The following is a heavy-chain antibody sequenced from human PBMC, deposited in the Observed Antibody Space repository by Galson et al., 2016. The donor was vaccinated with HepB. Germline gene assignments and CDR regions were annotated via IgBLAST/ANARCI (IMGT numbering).Heavy chain of an antibody. CDR1: GYIFTTYW. V-gene: IGHV5-51*01. CDR2: IYPGDSDT. CDR3: ARHYCINTSCYLGNAFDI. D-gene: IGHD2-2*01. J-gene: IGHJ3*02. Sequence: QSGAEVKQPGESLTISCKGSGYIFTTYWIGWVRQMPGKGLEWMGIIYPGDSDTRYSPSFQGQVTISVDKSISTAYLQWSSLKASDSAMYHCARHYCINTSCYLGNAFDIWGLGTMVTVSS.